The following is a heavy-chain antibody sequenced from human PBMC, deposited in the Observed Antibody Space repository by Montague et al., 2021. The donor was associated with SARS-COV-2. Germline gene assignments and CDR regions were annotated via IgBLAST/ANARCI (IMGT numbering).Heavy chain of an antibody. V-gene: IGHV4-34*01. CDR1: GGSVSGYK. Sequence: SETLSLTCAVSGGSVSGYKWEGNRPAPQKGLELVGQLSHSGSANYNPSLKSRVTISVDTAENQFSLKLTSVNVADTAVYYCTRGAPGYWGQGTLVTVSS. CDR3: TRGAPGY. J-gene: IGHJ4*02. CDR2: LSHSGSA.